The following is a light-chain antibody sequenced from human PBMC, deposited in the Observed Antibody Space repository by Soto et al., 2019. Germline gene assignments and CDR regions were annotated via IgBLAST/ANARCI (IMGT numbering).Light chain of an antibody. CDR2: GAS. CDR3: QQADTFPWT. J-gene: IGKJ1*01. V-gene: IGKV1-9*01. CDR1: QDISSY. Sequence: DIQLTQSPSFLSASVGDRVTITCRASQDISSYLGWYQQKPGEAPKLLIYGASTLQSGVPSRFSGSGSGTDFALTVSSLQPEDFATYYCQQADTFPWTFGQGTKVDI.